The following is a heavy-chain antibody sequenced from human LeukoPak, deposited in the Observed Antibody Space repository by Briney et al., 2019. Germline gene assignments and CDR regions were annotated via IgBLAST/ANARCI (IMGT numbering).Heavy chain of an antibody. CDR3: ARVSVMVRGVIQSHYFDY. Sequence: SETLSLTCAVSGGSISSSNWWSWVRQPPGEWLEWMGESYHSGSTNYNPSLKSRVTISVDKSKNPFSLKLSSVTAAVTAVYSCARVSVMVRGVIQSHYFDYWGQGTLVTVSS. CDR2: SYHSGST. J-gene: IGHJ4*02. D-gene: IGHD3-10*01. CDR1: GGSISSSNW. V-gene: IGHV4-4*02.